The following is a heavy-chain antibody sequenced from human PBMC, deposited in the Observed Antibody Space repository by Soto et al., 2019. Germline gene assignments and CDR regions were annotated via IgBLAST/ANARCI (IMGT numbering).Heavy chain of an antibody. J-gene: IGHJ6*02. V-gene: IGHV3-11*01. CDR2: ISSSGSTI. CDR3: ARETRIVYYYGMDV. Sequence: GGSLRLSCAASGFTFSDYYMSWIRQAPGKGLEWVSYISSSGSTIYYADSVKGRFTISRDNAKNSLYLQMNSLRAEDTAVYYCARETRIVYYYGMDVWGQRTTVTVSS. D-gene: IGHD1-1*01. CDR1: GFTFSDYY.